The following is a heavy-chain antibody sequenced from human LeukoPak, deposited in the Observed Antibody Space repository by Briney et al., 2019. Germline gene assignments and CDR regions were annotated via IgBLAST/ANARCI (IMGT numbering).Heavy chain of an antibody. J-gene: IGHJ4*02. Sequence: LPGGSLRLSCAASGFTFNRNAIGWVRQAPGKGLEWVSTIGGSGDKTFYADSVKGRFTISRDNSKNMVHLQMNSLTGEDTALYYCVRRGDASSGWGDHDFWGQGALVTVSS. CDR2: IGGSGDKT. CDR1: GFTFNRNA. V-gene: IGHV3-23*01. D-gene: IGHD6-19*01. CDR3: VRRGDASSGWGDHDF.